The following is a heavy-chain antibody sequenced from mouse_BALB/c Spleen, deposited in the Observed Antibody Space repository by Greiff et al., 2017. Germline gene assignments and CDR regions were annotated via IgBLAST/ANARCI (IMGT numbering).Heavy chain of an antibody. CDR2: ISTYYGNT. J-gene: IGHJ2*01. D-gene: IGHD1-1*01. V-gene: IGHV1-67*01. CDR1: SYTFTDYA. CDR3: ARDYGSSYFDY. Sequence: QVQLQQSGPELVRPGVSVKISCKGSSYTFTDYAMHWVKQSHAKSLEWIGVISTYYGNTNYNQKFKGKATMTVDKSSSTAYMELARLTSEDSAVYYCARDYGSSYFDYWGQGTTLTVPS.